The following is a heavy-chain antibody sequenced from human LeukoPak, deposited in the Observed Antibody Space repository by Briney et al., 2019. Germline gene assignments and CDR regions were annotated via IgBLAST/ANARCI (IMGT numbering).Heavy chain of an antibody. CDR1: GGSINNYF. CDR2: IYSSGNT. V-gene: IGHV4-4*07. J-gene: IGHJ4*02. CDR3: ARRSYCGGDCYSLDY. D-gene: IGHD2-21*02. Sequence: SETLSLTGTVSGGSINNYFWSWIRQPARKGLEWIGRIYSSGNTNYNPSLRSPVTMSIDTSKNQFSLKVTSVTDADTAVYYCARRSYCGGDCYSLDYWGQGTLVTVSS.